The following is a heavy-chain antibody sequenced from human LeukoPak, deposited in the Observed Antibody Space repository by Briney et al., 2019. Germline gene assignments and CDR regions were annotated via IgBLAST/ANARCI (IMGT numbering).Heavy chain of an antibody. Sequence: ASVKVSCKASGYTFTGYYMHWMRQAPGQGLEWMGWINPNSGGTNFAQKFQGRVTMTRDTSISTAYMELSRLRSDDTAVYYCARGGFYYYYMDVWGKGTTVTVSS. CDR2: INPNSGGT. CDR3: ARGGFYYYYMDV. D-gene: IGHD3-16*01. V-gene: IGHV1-2*02. CDR1: GYTFTGYY. J-gene: IGHJ6*03.